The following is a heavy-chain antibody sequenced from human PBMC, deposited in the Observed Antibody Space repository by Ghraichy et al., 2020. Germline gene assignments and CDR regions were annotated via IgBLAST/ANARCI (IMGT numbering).Heavy chain of an antibody. J-gene: IGHJ5*02. V-gene: IGHV7-4-1*02. D-gene: IGHD3-10*01. Sequence: ASVKVSCKASGYTFTSYAMNWVRQAPGQGLEWMGWINTNTGNPTYAQGFTGRFVFSLDTSVSTAYLQISSLKAEDTAVYYCARDQRLYYGSGSYLYNWFDPWGQGTLVTVSS. CDR1: GYTFTSYA. CDR3: ARDQRLYYGSGSYLYNWFDP. CDR2: INTNTGNP.